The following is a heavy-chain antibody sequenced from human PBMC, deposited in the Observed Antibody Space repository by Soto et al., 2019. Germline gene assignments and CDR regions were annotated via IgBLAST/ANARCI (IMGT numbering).Heavy chain of an antibody. Sequence: QVQLQQWGAGLLKPSETLSLTCAVYGGSFSGYYWSWIRQPPGKGLEWIGEINHSGSTNYNPSLKSRFTISVDTSKNQFSLKLSSVTAADTAVYYCARGSSIAARRWFDPWGQGTLVTVSS. V-gene: IGHV4-34*01. D-gene: IGHD6-6*01. J-gene: IGHJ5*02. CDR1: GGSFSGYY. CDR2: INHSGST. CDR3: ARGSSIAARRWFDP.